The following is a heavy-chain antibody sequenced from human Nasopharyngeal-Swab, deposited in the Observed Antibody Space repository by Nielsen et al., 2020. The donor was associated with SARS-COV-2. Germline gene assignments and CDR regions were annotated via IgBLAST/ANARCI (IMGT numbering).Heavy chain of an antibody. V-gene: IGHV1-46*01. CDR1: GYTFTSYD. Sequence: ASVKVSCKASGYTFTSYDMHWVRQAPGQGLEWMGRINPSGGSTSYAQKFQGRVTMTRDTSTSTVYMELSSLRSEDTAVYYCARDGVLTIFGVWRAPGSEYYFDYWGQGTLVTVSS. J-gene: IGHJ4*02. CDR2: INPSGGST. CDR3: ARDGVLTIFGVWRAPGSEYYFDY. D-gene: IGHD3-3*01.